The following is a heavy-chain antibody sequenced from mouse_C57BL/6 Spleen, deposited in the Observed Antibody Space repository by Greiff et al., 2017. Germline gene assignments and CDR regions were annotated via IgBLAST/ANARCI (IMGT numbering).Heavy chain of an antibody. CDR1: GYTFTSYW. J-gene: IGHJ3*01. V-gene: IGHV1-74*01. D-gene: IGHD2-4*01. CDR2: IHPSDSDT. Sequence: QVQLKQPGAELVKPGASVKVSCKASGYTFTSYWMHWVKQRPGQGLEWIGRIHPSDSDTNYNQKFKGKATLTVDKSSSTAYMQLSSLTSEDSAVYYCAHIYYDYEGFAYWGQGTLVTVSA. CDR3: AHIYYDYEGFAY.